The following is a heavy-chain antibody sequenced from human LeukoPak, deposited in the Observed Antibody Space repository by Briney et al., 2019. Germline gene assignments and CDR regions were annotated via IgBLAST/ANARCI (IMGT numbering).Heavy chain of an antibody. CDR1: GFTFSSYW. J-gene: IGHJ3*02. Sequence: QPGGSLRLSCAASGFTFSSYWMSWVRQAPGKGLEWVANIKQDGSEKYYVDSVKGRFTISRDNAKNSLYLQMNGLRAEDTAVYYCARDTVNYDFWSGYYPRAFDIWGQGTMVTVSS. D-gene: IGHD3-3*01. V-gene: IGHV3-7*01. CDR2: IKQDGSEK. CDR3: ARDTVNYDFWSGYYPRAFDI.